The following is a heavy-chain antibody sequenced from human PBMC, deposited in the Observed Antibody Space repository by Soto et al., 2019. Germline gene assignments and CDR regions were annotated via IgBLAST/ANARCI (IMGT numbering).Heavy chain of an antibody. V-gene: IGHV3-23*01. CDR2: MSGVDDSK. D-gene: IGHD2-21*02. CDR3: ARRSSKGRTAHGTYFDY. Sequence: ETLSLTCPVSGGSINSAGHSWGWVRQPPGKGLERVSGMSGVDDSKSYADSVKGRLTISRDNAKNILFLQMNNLRAADTATYSCARRSSKGRTAHGTYFDYWGQGTLVTVYS. CDR1: GGSINSAGHS. J-gene: IGHJ4*02.